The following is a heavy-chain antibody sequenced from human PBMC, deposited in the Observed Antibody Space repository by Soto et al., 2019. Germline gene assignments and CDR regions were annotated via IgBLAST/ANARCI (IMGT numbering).Heavy chain of an antibody. Sequence: ASVKVSCKASGYTFTNFGISWVRQAPGQGLEWMGWINAGNGNTKYSQKFQGRVTITRDTSASTAYMELSSLISEDTAVYYCARSIVVVTALDYWGQGTLVTVSS. D-gene: IGHD2-21*02. CDR2: INAGNGNT. CDR1: GYTFTNFG. J-gene: IGHJ4*02. V-gene: IGHV1-3*01. CDR3: ARSIVVVTALDY.